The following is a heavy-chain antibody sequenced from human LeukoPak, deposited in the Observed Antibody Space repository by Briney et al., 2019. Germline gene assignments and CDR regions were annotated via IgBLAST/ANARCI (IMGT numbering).Heavy chain of an antibody. CDR2: YTTTGDTT. J-gene: IGHJ4*02. CDR3: ARGADCFSETHCVFDC. Sequence: PGGSLRLSCAASGFTFSSYGMSWVRQAPGKGLEWVAVYTTTGDTTVYGDSVKGRFTISRDNSKDTLYLQMNNLRAEDTAKYYCARGADCFSETHCVFDCWGQGTLVAVSS. CDR1: GFTFSSYG. V-gene: IGHV3-23*01. D-gene: IGHD2-21*02.